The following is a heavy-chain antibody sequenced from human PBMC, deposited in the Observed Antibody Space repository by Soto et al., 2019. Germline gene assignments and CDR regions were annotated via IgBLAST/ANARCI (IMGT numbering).Heavy chain of an antibody. V-gene: IGHV4-39*01. J-gene: IGHJ6*03. CDR3: ARHPRCFSYYHHMDV. Sequence: PSETLSLTCTVSGGSISGSSYYWGWIRQPPGKGLEWIGSIYYSGSTYYNPSLKSRVTIFADTSKNQFSLNLSSVSAAETGVYYCARHPRCFSYYHHMDVWGKGTTVTV. D-gene: IGHD3-16*01. CDR1: GGSISGSSYY. CDR2: IYYSGST.